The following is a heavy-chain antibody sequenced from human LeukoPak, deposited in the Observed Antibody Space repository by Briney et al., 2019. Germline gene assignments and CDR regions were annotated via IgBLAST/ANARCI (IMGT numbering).Heavy chain of an antibody. V-gene: IGHV3-23*01. J-gene: IGHJ4*02. CDR3: AKHYDISGYYPY. CDR2: ISGGGGST. D-gene: IGHD3-22*01. Sequence: GGSLRLSCAASGFTFSTYAMSWVRQAPGKGLEWVSAISGGGGSTHYADSVKGRFTNSRDNSKNTLFLQMSSLRADDTAIYYCAKHYDISGYYPYWGQGTLVTVSS. CDR1: GFTFSTYA.